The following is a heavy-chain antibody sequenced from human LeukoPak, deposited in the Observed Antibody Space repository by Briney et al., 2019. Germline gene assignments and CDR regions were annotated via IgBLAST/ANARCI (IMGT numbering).Heavy chain of an antibody. V-gene: IGHV4-61*02. J-gene: IGHJ5*02. D-gene: IGHD2-15*01. CDR3: ARGSRYCSGGSCYSFDP. Sequence: SETLSLTCTVSGGSISSGSYYWSWIRQPAGKGLEWIGRIYTSGSTNYNPSLKSRVTISVDTSKNQFSLKLSSVTAADTAVYYCARGSRYCSGGSCYSFDPWGQGTLVTVSS. CDR2: IYTSGST. CDR1: GGSISSGSYY.